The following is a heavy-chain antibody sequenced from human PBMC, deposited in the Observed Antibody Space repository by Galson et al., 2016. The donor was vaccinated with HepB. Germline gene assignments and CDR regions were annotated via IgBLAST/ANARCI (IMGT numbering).Heavy chain of an antibody. CDR2: ISYDGSNK. CDR3: AEGETYYYGSGTLPEDC. V-gene: IGHV3-30*18. Sequence: SLRLSCAASGFTFSSYGMHWVRQAPGKGLEWVAVISYDGSNKYYADSVKGRFTIYRDNSKNTLYLQMNSLRAEDTAVYYCAEGETYYYGSGTLPEDCWGQGTLVTVSS. CDR1: GFTFSSYG. D-gene: IGHD3-10*01. J-gene: IGHJ4*02.